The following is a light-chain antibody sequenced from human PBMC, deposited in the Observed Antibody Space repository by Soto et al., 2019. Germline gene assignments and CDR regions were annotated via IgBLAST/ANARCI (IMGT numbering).Light chain of an antibody. CDR1: SSDIGAYNY. V-gene: IGLV2-14*01. J-gene: IGLJ3*02. CDR2: DVN. CDR3: TSYTTSNTLV. Sequence: SVLTQPASVSGSPGQSITISCTGTSSDIGAYNYVSWYQQRPGKAPKLMIYDVNKRPSGVSNRFSGSKSGNTASLTISGLQAEDEADFYCTSYTTSNTLVFGGGTKLTVL.